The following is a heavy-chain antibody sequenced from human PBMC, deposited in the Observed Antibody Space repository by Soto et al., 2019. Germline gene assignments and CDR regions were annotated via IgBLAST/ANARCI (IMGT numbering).Heavy chain of an antibody. J-gene: IGHJ4*02. CDR3: ARDRGYSGYDSGYFDY. CDR1: GGSITSYY. D-gene: IGHD5-12*01. Sequence: QVQLQESGPGLLKPSETLSLTCTVSGGSITSYYWSWIRQPPGKGLEWIGYISYRGNTNYNPSLKRRVTISVDTSKNQFSLKLTSVTAADTAVYYCARDRGYSGYDSGYFDYWGQGMLVTVSS. CDR2: ISYRGNT. V-gene: IGHV4-59*01.